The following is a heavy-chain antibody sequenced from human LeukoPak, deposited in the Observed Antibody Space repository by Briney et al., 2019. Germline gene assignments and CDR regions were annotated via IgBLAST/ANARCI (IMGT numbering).Heavy chain of an antibody. CDR1: GFAFNTYA. CDR3: AREIFGSGSYPAF. Sequence: GRSLRLSCAASGFAFNTYAMHWVRQAPGQGLEWVSLIWHDGSHKFYSNSVRGQFTISRDNSKNTVSLQMNNLRPEDTAVYYCAREIFGSGSYPAFWGQGTLVTVSS. CDR2: IWHDGSHK. J-gene: IGHJ4*02. V-gene: IGHV3-33*01. D-gene: IGHD3-10*01.